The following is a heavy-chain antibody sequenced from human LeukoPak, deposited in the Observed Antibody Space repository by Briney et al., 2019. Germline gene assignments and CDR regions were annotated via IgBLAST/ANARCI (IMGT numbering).Heavy chain of an antibody. CDR1: GFTFSSYG. CDR2: VSYDGSNK. CDR3: AKEDYDGSGSYLGY. D-gene: IGHD3-10*01. J-gene: IGHJ4*02. V-gene: IGHV3-30*18. Sequence: GGSLRLSRAASGFTFSSYGMHWVRQAPGKGLEWVAVVSYDGSNKVYADSVKGRFTISRDNSKNTLYLQMNSLRPEDTAAYHCAKEDYDGSGSYLGYWGQGTLVTVSS.